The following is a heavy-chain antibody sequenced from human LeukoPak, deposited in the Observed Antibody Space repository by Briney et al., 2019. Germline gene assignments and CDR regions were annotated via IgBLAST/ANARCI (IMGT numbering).Heavy chain of an antibody. Sequence: GRSLRLSCAASGFTFRSNGMHWVRQAPGRGLEWVTYIWYDGSDADYADPVKRRFSISRDNSKNTLYLQMNSLRADDTAVYYCARGITRGHNYYYYYMDVWGKGTTVTVSS. D-gene: IGHD7-27*01. CDR3: ARGITRGHNYYYYYMDV. J-gene: IGHJ6*03. V-gene: IGHV3-33*08. CDR2: IWYDGSDA. CDR1: GFTFRSNG.